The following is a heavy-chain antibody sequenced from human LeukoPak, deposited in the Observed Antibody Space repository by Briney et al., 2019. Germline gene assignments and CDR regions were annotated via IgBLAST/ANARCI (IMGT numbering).Heavy chain of an antibody. Sequence: PGGSLRLSCAAPGLITDDYATHGVRQAPGKGLEWVSLISGDGGSTFYADSVRGRFTISRDNSKNSLSLQMSSLRSEDTALYFCVRESETSGWFDHWGQGTLVTVSS. D-gene: IGHD6-25*01. V-gene: IGHV3-43*02. CDR2: ISGDGGST. J-gene: IGHJ5*02. CDR3: VRESETSGWFDH. CDR1: GLITDDYA.